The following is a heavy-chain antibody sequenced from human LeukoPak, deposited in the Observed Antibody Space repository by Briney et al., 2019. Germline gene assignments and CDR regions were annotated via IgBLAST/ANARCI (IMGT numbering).Heavy chain of an antibody. CDR1: GFTFSSYA. CDR2: ISNNGRNK. J-gene: IGHJ4*02. CDR3: TRDLSGHYSIDY. Sequence: GGSLRLSCAASGFTFSSYATHWVRQAPGKGLEWVAYISNNGRNKDYADSVKGRFTISRDNSKNTLYLQVNSLRPEDTAVYYCTRDLSGHYSIDYWGQGTLVTVSS. V-gene: IGHV3-30*04. D-gene: IGHD3-22*01.